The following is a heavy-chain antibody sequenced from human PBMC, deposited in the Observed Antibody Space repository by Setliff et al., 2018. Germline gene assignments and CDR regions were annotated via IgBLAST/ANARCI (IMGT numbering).Heavy chain of an antibody. Sequence: SETLSLTCTVSGGSISSYYWSWIRQPPGKGLEWIGYISYSGSTNYNPSLKSRVSLSLDTSENQFSLTLTSVTAADAAVYYCVRQTSHAGIVIPYYYYFYMDVWGTGTTVTVSS. CDR1: GGSISSYY. D-gene: IGHD1-1*01. CDR2: ISYSGST. V-gene: IGHV4-59*08. J-gene: IGHJ6*03. CDR3: VRQTSHAGIVIPYYYYFYMDV.